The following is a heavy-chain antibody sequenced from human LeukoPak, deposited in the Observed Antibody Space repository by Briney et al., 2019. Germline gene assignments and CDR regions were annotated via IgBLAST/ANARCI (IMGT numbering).Heavy chain of an antibody. J-gene: IGHJ5*02. CDR3: ARGLTARFNWFDP. CDR1: GGSFSGYY. D-gene: IGHD2-21*02. Sequence: SETLSLTCAVYGGSFSGYYWSWIRQPPGKGLEWIGEINHSGSTNYNPSLKSRVTVSVDTSKNQFSLKLSSVTAADTAVYYCARGLTARFNWFDPWGQGTLVTVSS. V-gene: IGHV4-34*01. CDR2: INHSGST.